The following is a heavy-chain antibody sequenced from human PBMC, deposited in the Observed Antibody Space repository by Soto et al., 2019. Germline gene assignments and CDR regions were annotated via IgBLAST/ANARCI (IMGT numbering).Heavy chain of an antibody. D-gene: IGHD2-15*01. CDR1: GFTFSSYG. J-gene: IGHJ2*01. CDR3: ARVSQRWYDDWYFDL. Sequence: QVQLVESGGGVVQPGRSLRLSCAASGFTFSSYGMHWVRQAPGKGLEWVAVIWYDGSNKYYADSVKGRFTISRDNSKNTLYLQMNSLRAEDTAVYYCARVSQRWYDDWYFDLWGRGTLVTVSS. V-gene: IGHV3-33*01. CDR2: IWYDGSNK.